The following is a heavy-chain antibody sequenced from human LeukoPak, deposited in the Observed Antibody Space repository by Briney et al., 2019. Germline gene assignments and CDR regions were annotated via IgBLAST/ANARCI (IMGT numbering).Heavy chain of an antibody. CDR3: ARTHIAAAGTHFDY. V-gene: IGHV3-7*01. D-gene: IGHD6-13*01. Sequence: GGSLRLSCAASGFTFSSYWMSWVRQAPGKGLEWVANIKQDGSEKYYVDSVKGRFTISRDNAKNSLYLQMNSLRAEDTAVYYCARTHIAAAGTHFDYWGQGTLVTVSS. CDR2: IKQDGSEK. J-gene: IGHJ4*02. CDR1: GFTFSSYW.